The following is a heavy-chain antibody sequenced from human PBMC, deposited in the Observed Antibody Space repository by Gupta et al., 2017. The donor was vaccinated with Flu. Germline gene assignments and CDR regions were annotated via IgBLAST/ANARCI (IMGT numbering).Heavy chain of an antibody. J-gene: IGHJ4*02. V-gene: IGHV4-39*01. D-gene: IGHD2-2*01. CDR2: IYYSGST. Sequence: QLQLQESGPGLVKPSETLSLTCTVSGGSISSSSYYWGWIRQPPGKGLEWIGSIYYSGSTYYNPSLKSRVTISVDTSKNQFSLKLSSVTAADTAVYYCASVSVSAAKFDYWGQGTLVTVSS. CDR3: ASVSVSAAKFDY. CDR1: GGSISSSSYY.